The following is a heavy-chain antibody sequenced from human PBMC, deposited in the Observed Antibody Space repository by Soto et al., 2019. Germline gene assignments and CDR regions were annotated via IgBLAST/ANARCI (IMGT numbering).Heavy chain of an antibody. CDR1: GFTFSSYE. Sequence: VGSLRLSGAASGFTFSSYEMNWVRQAPWKWLGWVSYISSSGSTIYYADSVKGRFTISRDNAKNSLYLQMNSLRAEDTAVYYCARDRGQKGAGRSSDYWGKGTLVTVS. J-gene: IGHJ4*02. V-gene: IGHV3-48*03. CDR2: ISSSGSTI. D-gene: IGHD6-6*01. CDR3: ARDRGQKGAGRSSDY.